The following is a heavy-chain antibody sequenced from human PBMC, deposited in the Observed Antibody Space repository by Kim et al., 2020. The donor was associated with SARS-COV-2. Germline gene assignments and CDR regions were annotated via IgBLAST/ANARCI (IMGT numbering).Heavy chain of an antibody. V-gene: IGHV1-69*01. CDR3: ARGVGDYPPLDL. Sequence: NYAQKFQGRVTITADESTSTAYMELSSLRSEDTAVYYCARGVGDYPPLDLWGRGTLVTVSS. D-gene: IGHD4-17*01. J-gene: IGHJ2*01.